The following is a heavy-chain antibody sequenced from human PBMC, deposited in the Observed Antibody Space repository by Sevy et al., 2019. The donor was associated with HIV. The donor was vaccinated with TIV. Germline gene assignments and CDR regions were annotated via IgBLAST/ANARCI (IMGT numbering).Heavy chain of an antibody. D-gene: IGHD1-1*01. J-gene: IGHJ4*02. CDR1: GFTFNRYW. CDR2: FDGDGSAT. CDR3: ARIATGHTFGLPDC. Sequence: GGSLRLSCAASGFTFNRYWMHWVRQAPGKGPVWLARFDGDGSATTYTDSVKGRFTISRDNAQDTLYLQMNSLRTEDTAIYYCARIATGHTFGLPDCWGQGTLVTVSS. V-gene: IGHV3-74*01.